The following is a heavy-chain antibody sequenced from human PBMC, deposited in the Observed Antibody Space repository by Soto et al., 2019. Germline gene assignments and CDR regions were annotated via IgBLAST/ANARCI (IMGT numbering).Heavy chain of an antibody. J-gene: IGHJ4*02. CDR1: GDSISTYY. CDR3: ARLQLVQKVIDY. CDR2: IFYSGGT. Sequence: SETLSLTCTVSGDSISTYYWSWIRQPPGKGLQWIGYIFYSGGTAYNPSLKSRVTISLDLSKKQISLKLSSVTTADTATYFCARLQLVQKVIDYWGQGTLVTVSS. V-gene: IGHV4-59*01. D-gene: IGHD1-1*01.